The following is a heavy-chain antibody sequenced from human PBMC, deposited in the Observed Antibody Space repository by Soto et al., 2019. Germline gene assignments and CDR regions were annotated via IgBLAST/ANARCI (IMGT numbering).Heavy chain of an antibody. Sequence: SETLSLTCAVYGGSFSGYHWSWIRQPPGKGLEWIGEPNHSGSTNYNPSLKSRVTILVETSKNQFSLKLNSVTAADTAVYYCARGRWTTVTTLDNWGQGTLVTVSS. CDR2: PNHSGST. CDR3: ARGRWTTVTTLDN. CDR1: GGSFSGYH. V-gene: IGHV4-34*01. D-gene: IGHD4-17*01. J-gene: IGHJ4*02.